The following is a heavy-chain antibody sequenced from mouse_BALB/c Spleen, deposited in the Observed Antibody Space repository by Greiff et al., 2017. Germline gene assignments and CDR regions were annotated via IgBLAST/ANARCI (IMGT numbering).Heavy chain of an antibody. D-gene: IGHD1-1*01. CDR2: ISSGGST. Sequence: DVQLVESGGGLVKPGGSLKLSCAASGFTFSSYAMSWVRQTPEKRLEWVASISSGGSTYYPDSVKGRFTISRDNARNILYLQMSSLRSEDTAMYYCAREGNYYGSSPWFAYWGQGTLVTVSA. J-gene: IGHJ3*01. CDR1: GFTFSSYA. V-gene: IGHV5-6-5*01. CDR3: AREGNYYGSSPWFAY.